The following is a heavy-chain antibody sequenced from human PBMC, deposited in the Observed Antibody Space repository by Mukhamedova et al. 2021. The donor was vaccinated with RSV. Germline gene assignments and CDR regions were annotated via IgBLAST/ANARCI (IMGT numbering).Heavy chain of an antibody. D-gene: IGHD3-22*01. V-gene: IGHV4-39*01. CDR2: IYYSGST. CDR3: ARIRRITMIADAFDI. Sequence: PGKGLEWIGSIYYSGSTYYNPSLKSRVTISVDTSKNQFSLKLSSVTAADTAVYYCARIRRITMIADAFDIWGQGTMVT. J-gene: IGHJ3*02.